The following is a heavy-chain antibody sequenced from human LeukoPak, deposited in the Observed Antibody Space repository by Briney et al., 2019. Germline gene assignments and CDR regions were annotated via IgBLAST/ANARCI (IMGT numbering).Heavy chain of an antibody. Sequence: GGSLRLSCAASGFTFSGSAMHWVRQASGKGLEWVGRIRSKANSYATAYAASVKGRFTISRDDSKNTTYLQMNSLKTEDTAVYYCTTFPYCGGDCYPFDYWGQGTLVTVSS. D-gene: IGHD2-21*02. CDR1: GFTFSGSA. V-gene: IGHV3-73*01. J-gene: IGHJ4*02. CDR2: IRSKANSYAT. CDR3: TTFPYCGGDCYPFDY.